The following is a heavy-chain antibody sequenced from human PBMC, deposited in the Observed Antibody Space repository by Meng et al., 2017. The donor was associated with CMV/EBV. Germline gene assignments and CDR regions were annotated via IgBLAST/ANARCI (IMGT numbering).Heavy chain of an antibody. V-gene: IGHV3-30*02. Sequence: GESLKISCAASGFTFSSYGMHWVRQAPGKGLEWVAFIRYDGSNKYYADSVKGRFTISRDNSKNTLYLQRNSLRAEDTAVYYCAKGGALIAARPQIDYWGQGTLVTVSS. D-gene: IGHD6-6*01. J-gene: IGHJ4*02. CDR1: GFTFSSYG. CDR3: AKGGALIAARPQIDY. CDR2: IRYDGSNK.